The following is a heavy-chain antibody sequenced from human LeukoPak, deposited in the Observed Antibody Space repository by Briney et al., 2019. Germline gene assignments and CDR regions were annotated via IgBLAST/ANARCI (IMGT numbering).Heavy chain of an antibody. Sequence: GGSLRLSCTASEFHSYSLHRVRQAPGKGLEWVGVVSFGGRHKYHADSVKGRFTISRDTANNTLYLQMNSLRTEDTAVYYCARRVERGGMDVWGQGTTVTVSS. V-gene: IGHV3-30*04. J-gene: IGHJ6*02. CDR2: VSFGGRHK. D-gene: IGHD2-2*01. CDR3: ARRVERGGMDV. CDR1: EFHSYS.